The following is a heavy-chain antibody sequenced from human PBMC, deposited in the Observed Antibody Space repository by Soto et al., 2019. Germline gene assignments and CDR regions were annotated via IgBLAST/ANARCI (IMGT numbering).Heavy chain of an antibody. CDR3: ARDSAVTPPEYYYYYGMDV. CDR2: IWYDGSNK. V-gene: IGHV3-33*01. Sequence: GGSLRLSCAASGFTFSSYGMHWVRQAPGKGLEWVAVIWYDGSNKYYADSVKGRFTISRDNSKNTLYLQMNSLRAEDTAVYYCARDSAVTPPEYYYYYGMDVWGQGTTVTVSS. J-gene: IGHJ6*02. D-gene: IGHD4-17*01. CDR1: GFTFSSYG.